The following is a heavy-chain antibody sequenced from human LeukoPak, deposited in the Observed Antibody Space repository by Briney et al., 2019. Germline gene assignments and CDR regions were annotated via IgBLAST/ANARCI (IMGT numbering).Heavy chain of an antibody. CDR2: ISSSSSYI. CDR1: GFTFSSYS. V-gene: IGHV3-21*01. CDR3: ARIRGSGSSGMDV. D-gene: IGHD3-10*01. Sequence: GGSLRLSCAASGFTFSSYSMNWARQAPGKGLEWVSSISSSSSYIYYADSVKGRFTISRDNAKNSLYLQMNSLRAEDTAVYYCARIRGSGSSGMDVWGQGTTVTVSS. J-gene: IGHJ6*02.